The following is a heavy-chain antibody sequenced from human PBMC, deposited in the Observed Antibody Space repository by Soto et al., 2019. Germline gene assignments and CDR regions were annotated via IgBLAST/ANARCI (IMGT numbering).Heavy chain of an antibody. CDR2: IDSSDSYT. Sequence: PGESLKISCKGSGYSFTSYWISWVRQMPGQGLEWMGRIDSSDSYTNYSPSFQGHVTISADKSISTASLPWSSLKASDTAMYYCARPPTVSIGYCSSTSCTLYDMHVWGPGTSVTVSS. CDR3: ARPPTVSIGYCSSTSCTLYDMHV. D-gene: IGHD2-2*01. V-gene: IGHV5-10-1*01. CDR1: GYSFTSYW. J-gene: IGHJ6*02.